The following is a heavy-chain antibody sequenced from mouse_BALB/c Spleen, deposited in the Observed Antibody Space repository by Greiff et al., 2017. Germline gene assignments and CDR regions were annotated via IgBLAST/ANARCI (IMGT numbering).Heavy chain of an antibody. D-gene: IGHD2-1*01. V-gene: IGHV2-9*02. Sequence: QVQLQQSGPGLVAPSQSLSITCTVSGFSLTSYGVHWVRQPPGKGLEWLGVIWAGGSTNYNSALMSRLSISKDNSKSQVFLKMNSLQTDDTAMYYCARDRDGNYGYFDVWGAGTTVTVSS. CDR2: IWAGGST. CDR3: ARDRDGNYGYFDV. J-gene: IGHJ1*01. CDR1: GFSLTSYG.